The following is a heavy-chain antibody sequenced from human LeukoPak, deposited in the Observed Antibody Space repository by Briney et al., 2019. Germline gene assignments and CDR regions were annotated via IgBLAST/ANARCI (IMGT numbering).Heavy chain of an antibody. V-gene: IGHV1-46*01. Sequence: ASVKVSCKTSGYTFTSYYMHWVRQAPGQGLEWMGIINPSGGSTSYAQKFQGRVTMTRDTSTSTVYMELSSLRSEDTAVYYCARDQTTVTSFDYWGQGTLVTVSS. CDR1: GYTFTSYY. D-gene: IGHD4-17*01. CDR2: INPSGGST. J-gene: IGHJ4*02. CDR3: ARDQTTVTSFDY.